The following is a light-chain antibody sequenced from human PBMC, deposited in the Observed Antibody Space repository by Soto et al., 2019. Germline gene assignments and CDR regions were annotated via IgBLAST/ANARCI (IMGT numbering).Light chain of an antibody. CDR1: TSNIGSTSV. V-gene: IGLV1-40*01. J-gene: IGLJ3*02. CDR3: QSYDNALSAWV. CDR2: VNN. Sequence: QSVLTQPPSASGTPGQRVTISCSGSTSNIGSTSVNWYQQLPGTAPKLLIYVNNNRPSGVPDRFSGSKSGTSASLAITGLQAEDEAAYYCQSYDNALSAWVFGGGTKLTVL.